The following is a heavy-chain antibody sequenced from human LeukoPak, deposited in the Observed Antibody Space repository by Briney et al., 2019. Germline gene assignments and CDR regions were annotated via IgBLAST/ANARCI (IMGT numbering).Heavy chain of an antibody. CDR2: ISGSGGST. Sequence: GASVKVSCKASGYTYTSYAMSWVRQAPGKGLEWVSAISGSGGSTYYADSVKGRFTISRDNSKNTLYLQMNSLRAEDTAVYYCAKGQRYSRGDYWGQGTLVTVSS. V-gene: IGHV3-23*01. CDR3: AKGQRYSRGDY. CDR1: GYTYTSYA. D-gene: IGHD6-13*01. J-gene: IGHJ4*02.